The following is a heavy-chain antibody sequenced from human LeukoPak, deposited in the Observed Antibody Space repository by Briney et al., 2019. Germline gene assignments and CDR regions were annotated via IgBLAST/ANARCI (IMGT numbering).Heavy chain of an antibody. CDR1: GFTFSSYW. J-gene: IGHJ5*02. D-gene: IGHD2-2*01. CDR2: INSDGSST. CDR3: ASFSVVPAANP. Sequence: PGGSLRLSCAASGFTFSSYWIHWVRQAPGKGLVWVSRINSDGSSTSYADSVKGRFTISRDNAKNTLYLQMNSLRAEDTAVYYCASFSVVPAANPWGQGTLVTVSS. V-gene: IGHV3-74*01.